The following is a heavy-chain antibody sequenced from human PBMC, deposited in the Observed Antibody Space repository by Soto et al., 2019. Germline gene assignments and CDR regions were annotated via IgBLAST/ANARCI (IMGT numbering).Heavy chain of an antibody. V-gene: IGHV4-34*01. CDR2: INHSGST. Sequence: SLTCAVYGGSFSGYYWSWIRQPPGKGLEWIGEINHSGSTNYNPSLKSRVTISVDTSRNQFSLKLSSVTAADTAVYYCVSKVWSSSLNRFDHWGQGTLVTVSS. CDR3: VSKVWSSSLNRFDH. D-gene: IGHD2-2*01. J-gene: IGHJ5*02. CDR1: GGSFSGYY.